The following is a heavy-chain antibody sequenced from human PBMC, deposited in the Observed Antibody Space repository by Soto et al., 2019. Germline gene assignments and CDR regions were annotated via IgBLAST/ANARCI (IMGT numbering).Heavy chain of an antibody. J-gene: IGHJ4*02. Sequence: PGGSLRLSCEASGFIFSNYWMHWVRQAPGKGLVWVSRINSDGSSTSYADSVRGRFTISRDNAQNTLYLQMNSLRAEDTAVYYCARGVIINYFDYWGQGTLVTVSS. V-gene: IGHV3-74*01. CDR3: ARGVIINYFDY. CDR1: GFIFSNYW. D-gene: IGHD3-9*01. CDR2: INSDGSST.